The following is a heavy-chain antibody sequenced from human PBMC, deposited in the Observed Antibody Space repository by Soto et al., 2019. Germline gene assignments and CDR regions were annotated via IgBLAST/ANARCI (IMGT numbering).Heavy chain of an antibody. V-gene: IGHV4-39*01. J-gene: IGHJ4*02. D-gene: IGHD3-3*01. CDR2: IYYTGST. CDR1: GGSISISTYS. CDR3: ASLRDFSYYDF. Sequence: PSETLSLTCTVSGGSISISTYSWGWIRQPPGKGLEWIGNIYYTGSTYSSPSLQSRVSISVDTSKNQFSLRLSSVTAADTAVYYCASLRDFSYYDFWGRGSLVTVS.